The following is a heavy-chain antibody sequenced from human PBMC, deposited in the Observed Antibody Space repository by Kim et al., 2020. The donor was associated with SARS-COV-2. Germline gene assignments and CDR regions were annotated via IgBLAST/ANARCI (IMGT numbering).Heavy chain of an antibody. CDR3: ARDKNSYGFLLGRYYFDY. D-gene: IGHD5-18*01. J-gene: IGHJ4*02. V-gene: IGHV4-34*01. CDR2: INHSGST. Sequence: SETLSLTCAVYGGSFSGYYWSWIRQPPGKGLEWIGEINHSGSTNYNPSLKSRVTISVDTSKNQFSLKLSSVTAADTAVYYCARDKNSYGFLLGRYYFDYWGQGTLVTVSS. CDR1: GGSFSGYY.